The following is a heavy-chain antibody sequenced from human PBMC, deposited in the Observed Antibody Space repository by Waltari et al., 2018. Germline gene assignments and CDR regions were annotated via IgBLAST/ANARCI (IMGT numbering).Heavy chain of an antibody. D-gene: IGHD6-25*01. CDR3: ARRDHSSGWFDP. CDR2: IYHSGST. Sequence: QVQLQESGPGLVKPSETLSLTCAVSGYSISSGYYWGWIRQPPGKGLEWIGSIYHSGSTYYNPSLKSRVTISVDPSKNQFSLKLSSVTAADTAVYYCARRDHSSGWFDPWGQGTLVTVSS. CDR1: GYSISSGYY. V-gene: IGHV4-38-2*01. J-gene: IGHJ5*02.